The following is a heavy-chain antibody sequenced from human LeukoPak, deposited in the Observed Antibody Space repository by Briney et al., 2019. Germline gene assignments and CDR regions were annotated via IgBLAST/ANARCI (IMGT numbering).Heavy chain of an antibody. CDR1: GFTFSSYW. Sequence: PGGSLRLSCAASGFTFSSYWMSWVRQAPGKGLEWVANIKQDESEKYYVDSLKGRFTIYRDNAKNSLYLQMNSLRAEDTAVYYCARDKIEGPTKLDYWGQGILVTVSS. CDR3: ARDKIEGPTKLDY. V-gene: IGHV3-7*01. D-gene: IGHD1-1*01. J-gene: IGHJ4*02. CDR2: IKQDESEK.